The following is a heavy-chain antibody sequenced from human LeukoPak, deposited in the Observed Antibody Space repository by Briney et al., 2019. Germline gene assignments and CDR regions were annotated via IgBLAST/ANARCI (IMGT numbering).Heavy chain of an antibody. CDR3: ARDTGYCSTTSCYGFDY. Sequence: SETLSLTSTVSGGSISSNYWSWIRQPARKGLEWIGRIYTTGSTNYNPSLKSRVTISVDKSKNQFSLKLSSVTAADTAVYYCARDTGYCSTTSCYGFDYWGQGTLVTVSS. V-gene: IGHV4-4*07. J-gene: IGHJ4*02. CDR2: IYTTGST. CDR1: GGSISSNY. D-gene: IGHD2-2*01.